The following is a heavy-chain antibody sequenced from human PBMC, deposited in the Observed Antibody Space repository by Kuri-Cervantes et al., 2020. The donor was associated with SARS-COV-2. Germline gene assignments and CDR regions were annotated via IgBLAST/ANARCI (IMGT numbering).Heavy chain of an antibody. J-gene: IGHJ4*02. CDR1: GFTFSSYS. Sequence: GESLKISCAASGFTFSSYSMNWVRQAPGKGREWVSSISSSSSYIYYADSVKGRFTISRDNAKNSLYLQMNSLRAEDTAVYYCARDRVRNDYVWGSYRFSLYFDYWGQGTLVTVSS. CDR3: ARDRVRNDYVWGSYRFSLYFDY. D-gene: IGHD3-16*02. V-gene: IGHV3-21*01. CDR2: ISSSSSYI.